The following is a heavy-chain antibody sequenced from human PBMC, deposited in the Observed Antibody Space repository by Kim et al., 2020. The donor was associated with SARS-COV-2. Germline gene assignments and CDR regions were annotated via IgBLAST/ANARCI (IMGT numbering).Heavy chain of an antibody. CDR1: GFSLSTSGVG. CDR2: IYWDDDK. V-gene: IGHV2-5*02. J-gene: IGHJ6*02. CDR3: AQTQFITMVRGVKSRGGMDV. D-gene: IGHD3-10*01. Sequence: SGPTLVNPTQTLTLTCTFSGFSLSTSGVGVGWIRQPPGKALEWLALIYWDDDKRYSPSLKSRLTITKDTSKNQVVLTMTNMDPVDTATYYCAQTQFITMVRGVKSRGGMDVWGQGTTVTVSS.